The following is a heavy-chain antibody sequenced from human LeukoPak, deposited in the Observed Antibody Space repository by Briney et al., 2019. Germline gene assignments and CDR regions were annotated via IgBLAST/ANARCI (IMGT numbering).Heavy chain of an antibody. J-gene: IGHJ4*02. CDR3: ASQGRGYGGNSDY. CDR2: IYYSGST. D-gene: IGHD4-23*01. Sequence: SETLSLTCSVSGGSISSYYWTWIRQPPGKGLEWIGYIYYSGSTNYNPSLKSRVTISVDTSKNQFPLKLSSVTAADTAVYYCASQGRGYGGNSDYWGQGTLVTVSS. V-gene: IGHV4-59*08. CDR1: GGSISSYY.